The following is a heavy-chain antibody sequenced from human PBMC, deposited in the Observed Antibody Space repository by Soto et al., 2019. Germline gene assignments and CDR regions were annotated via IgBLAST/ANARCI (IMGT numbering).Heavy chain of an antibody. D-gene: IGHD4-17*01. CDR3: ARTLYGDNVDY. V-gene: IGHV1-8*01. Sequence: QVQLVQSRAEVKKPGASLKVSCKASGYTLTSYDINWVRQARGQGLEWKGWMNPNSGNTGYAPKFQGRVTMTRNTSISKAYMELGSLRSEDTAVYYCARTLYGDNVDYWGQGTLVTVSS. CDR1: GYTLTSYD. J-gene: IGHJ4*02. CDR2: MNPNSGNT.